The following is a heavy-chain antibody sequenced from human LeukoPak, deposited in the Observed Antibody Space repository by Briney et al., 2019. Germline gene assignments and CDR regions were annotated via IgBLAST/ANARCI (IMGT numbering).Heavy chain of an antibody. CDR2: INSDGSST. J-gene: IGHJ3*02. CDR3: ARGSSDRPYAFDI. CDR1: GFTFSSYW. D-gene: IGHD2-2*01. V-gene: IGHV3-74*01. Sequence: PGGSLRLSCAASGFTFSSYWMHWVRQAPGKGLVWVSRINSDGSSTSYADSVKGRFTISRDNAKNTLYLQMNSLRAEDTAVYYCARGSSDRPYAFDIWGQGTMVTVSS.